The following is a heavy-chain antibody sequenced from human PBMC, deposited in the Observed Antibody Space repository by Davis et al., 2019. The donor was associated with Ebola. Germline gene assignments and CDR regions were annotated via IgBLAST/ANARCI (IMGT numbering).Heavy chain of an antibody. CDR2: IYDHST. V-gene: IGHV3-53*05. J-gene: IGHJ4*02. CDR3: ATTQWLREFDN. D-gene: IGHD6-19*01. Sequence: GESLKISCAASGFTVSSNHMSWVRQAPGKGLEWVSVIYDHSTAYADSVRGRFFISRDKSNNTLYLEMNSLRVDDTAVYYCATTQWLREFDNWGQGTLVTVSS. CDR1: GFTVSSNH.